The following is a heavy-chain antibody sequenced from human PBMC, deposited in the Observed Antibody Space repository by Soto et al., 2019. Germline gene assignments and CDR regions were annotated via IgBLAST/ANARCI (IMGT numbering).Heavy chain of an antibody. D-gene: IGHD1-26*01. CDR1: GFTFSSYG. J-gene: IGHJ6*02. CDR3: AKDVVVGATTGLGDYYYYYGMDV. V-gene: IGHV3-30*18. CDR2: ISYDGSNK. Sequence: GGSRRLSWAASGFTFSSYGMHWVRQAPGKGLGWVAVISYDGSNKYYADSVNGRFTISRDNSKNTLYLQMNSLRAEDTAVYYCAKDVVVGATTGLGDYYYYYGMDVWGQGTTVTVSS.